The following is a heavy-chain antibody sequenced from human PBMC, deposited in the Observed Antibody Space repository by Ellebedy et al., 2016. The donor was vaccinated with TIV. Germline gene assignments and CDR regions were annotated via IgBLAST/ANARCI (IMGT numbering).Heavy chain of an antibody. CDR1: GFTVSSNY. Sequence: PGGSLRLSCAASGFTVSSNYMSWVRQAPGKGLEWVGRIKSKRDGETTEYAAPVKGRFTISRDDSDNMLSLQMNSLKAEDTAVYYCTTGFSTAWHDHCWGQGTLVTV. CDR2: IKSKRDGETT. D-gene: IGHD3-3*01. CDR3: TTGFSTAWHDHC. J-gene: IGHJ4*02. V-gene: IGHV3-15*01.